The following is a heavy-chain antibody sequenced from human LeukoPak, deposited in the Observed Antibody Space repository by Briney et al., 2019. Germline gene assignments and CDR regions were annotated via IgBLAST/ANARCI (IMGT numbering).Heavy chain of an antibody. Sequence: PSETLSLTCAVSNGSIGSTVYYWAWIRQPPGKGLEWIGSIYYSGSTYYNPSLKSRVTISVDTSKNQFSLKLSSVTAADTAVYYCARAYDFWKGFDYWGQGTLVTVSS. CDR1: NGSIGSTVYY. CDR2: IYYSGST. D-gene: IGHD3-3*01. V-gene: IGHV4-39*07. CDR3: ARAYDFWKGFDY. J-gene: IGHJ4*02.